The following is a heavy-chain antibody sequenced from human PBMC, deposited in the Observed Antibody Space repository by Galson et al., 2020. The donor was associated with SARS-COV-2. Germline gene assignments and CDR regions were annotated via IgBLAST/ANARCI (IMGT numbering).Heavy chain of an antibody. D-gene: IGHD4-4*01. V-gene: IGHV4-31*03. CDR1: GGSINSGGYY. CDR3: ARAGRGDDYSNYGN. Sequence: SETLSLTCSVSGGSINSGGYYWSWIRQHPGKGLEWIGYIYYSGSTYYNPSLKSRVTISIDTSKNQFSLKLSSVTAADTAVYYCARAGRGDDYSNYGNWGQGTLVTVSS. CDR2: IYYSGST. J-gene: IGHJ4*02.